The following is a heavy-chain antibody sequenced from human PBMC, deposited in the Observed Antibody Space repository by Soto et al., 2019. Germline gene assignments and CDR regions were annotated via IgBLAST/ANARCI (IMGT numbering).Heavy chain of an antibody. V-gene: IGHV3-9*03. CDR2: ISWNSGSI. Sequence: PGGSLRLTRAASGFTFDDYDMHWVRQAPGKGLEWVSGISWNSGSIGYADSVKVRFTISRDNAKNSLSLLINSLRAEDISLYYCAKSADSSGSYYFDYWGQGTLVTVSS. CDR3: AKSADSSGSYYFDY. CDR1: GFTFDDYD. D-gene: IGHD3-22*01. J-gene: IGHJ4*02.